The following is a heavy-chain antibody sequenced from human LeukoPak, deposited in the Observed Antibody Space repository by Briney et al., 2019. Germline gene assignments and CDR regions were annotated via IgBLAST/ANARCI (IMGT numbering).Heavy chain of an antibody. CDR1: GFTFSSYA. CDR2: IYYSGST. Sequence: GSLRLSCAASGFTFSSYAMSWIRQPPGKGLEWIGSIYYSGSTYYNPSLKSRVTISVDTSKNQFSLKLSSVTAADTAVYYCARRRSYYYYYMDVWGKGTTVTVSS. J-gene: IGHJ6*03. V-gene: IGHV4-39*01. CDR3: ARRRSYYYYYMDV.